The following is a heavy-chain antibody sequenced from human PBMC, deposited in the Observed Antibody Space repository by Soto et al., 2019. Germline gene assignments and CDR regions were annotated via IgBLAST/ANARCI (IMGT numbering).Heavy chain of an antibody. D-gene: IGHD3-22*01. J-gene: IGHJ4*02. CDR1: GFTFSSYG. Sequence: GGSLRLSCAASGFTFSSYGMHWVRQAPGKGLEWVAVIWYDGSNKYYADSVKGRFTISRDNSKNTLYLQMNSLRAEDTAVYYCARDRGAEDYYDSSGYVGYWGRGTLVTVSS. V-gene: IGHV3-33*01. CDR2: IWYDGSNK. CDR3: ARDRGAEDYYDSSGYVGY.